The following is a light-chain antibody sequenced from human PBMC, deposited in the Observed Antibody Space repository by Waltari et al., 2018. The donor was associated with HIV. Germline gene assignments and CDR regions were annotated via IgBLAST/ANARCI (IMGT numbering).Light chain of an antibody. Sequence: QSVLTQPPSASGTPGQRVTISCSGSTSNIGSKDVYWFQHLPGTAPKLLIYRTNHRRSGVPDRFSGSKSGTSASLAISGLRSDDEADYYCAAWDDTLSSYVFGTGTTVTV. V-gene: IGLV1-47*01. J-gene: IGLJ1*01. CDR1: TSNIGSKD. CDR2: RTN. CDR3: AAWDDTLSSYV.